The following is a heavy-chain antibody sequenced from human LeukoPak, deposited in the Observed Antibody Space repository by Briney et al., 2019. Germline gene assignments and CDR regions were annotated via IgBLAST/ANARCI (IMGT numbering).Heavy chain of an antibody. D-gene: IGHD3-22*01. Sequence: PSETLSLTCTVSGGSISSSSYYWGWIRQPPGKGLEWIGYMYYSGSTNYNPSLKSRVTISVDTSKNQFSLKLSSVTAADTAVYYCARGVEYYYDSSGYFDYWGQGTLVTVSS. CDR2: MYYSGST. CDR3: ARGVEYYYDSSGYFDY. J-gene: IGHJ4*02. CDR1: GGSISSSSYY. V-gene: IGHV4-61*05.